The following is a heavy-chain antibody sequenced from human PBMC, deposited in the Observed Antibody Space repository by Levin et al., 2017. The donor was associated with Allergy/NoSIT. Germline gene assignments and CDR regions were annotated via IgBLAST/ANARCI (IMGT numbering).Heavy chain of an antibody. CDR2: IKSDGSST. V-gene: IGHV3-74*01. CDR1: GFTFSTSW. D-gene: IGHD2-2*01. CDR3: ARHIVVVPAAEPFDY. J-gene: IGHJ4*02. Sequence: GGSLRLSCVASGFTFSTSWMHWVRQVPGKGLVWLARIKSDGSSTRYADSVKGRFTISRDTAKNTLYLQMTSLRAEDTAVYYCARHIVVVPAAEPFDYWGQGTLVTVSS.